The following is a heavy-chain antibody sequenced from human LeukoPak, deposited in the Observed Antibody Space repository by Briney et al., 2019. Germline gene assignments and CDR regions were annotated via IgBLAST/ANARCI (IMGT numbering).Heavy chain of an antibody. Sequence: PGGSLRLSCAASGFTVSSNYMSWVRQAPGKGLEWVSIIYSGGSTFYADSVKGRFTISRDNSKNTLYLQMNSLRAEDTAVYYCAKGSKGIWFDPWGQGTLVTVSS. D-gene: IGHD2-15*01. CDR1: GFTVSSNY. J-gene: IGHJ5*02. CDR3: AKGSKGIWFDP. CDR2: IYSGGST. V-gene: IGHV3-53*01.